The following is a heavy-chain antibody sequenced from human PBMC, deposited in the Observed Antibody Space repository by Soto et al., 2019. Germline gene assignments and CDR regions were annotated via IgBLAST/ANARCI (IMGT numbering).Heavy chain of an antibody. CDR2: IYTSGNT. CDR1: GGSISSYY. J-gene: IGHJ4*02. Sequence: PSETLSLTCTVSGGSISSYYWSWIRQPAGKGLEWIGRIYTSGNTNYSPSLKSRVTMSIDTSKNQFSLKLYSVTAADTAVYYCARDFDSSGYSYFDYWGQGILVTV. D-gene: IGHD3-22*01. V-gene: IGHV4-4*07. CDR3: ARDFDSSGYSYFDY.